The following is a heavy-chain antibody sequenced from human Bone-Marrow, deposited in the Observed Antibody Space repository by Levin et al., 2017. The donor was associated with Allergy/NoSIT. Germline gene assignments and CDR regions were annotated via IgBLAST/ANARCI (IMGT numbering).Heavy chain of an antibody. J-gene: IGHJ6*02. D-gene: IGHD5-12*01. CDR3: TTAAESGYDMDYYYYYGMDV. Sequence: KTGGSLRLSCAASGFTFSNAWMNWVRQAPGKGLEWVGRIKSKTDGGTTDYAAPVKGRFTISRDDSKNTLYLQMNSLKTEDTAVYYCTTAAESGYDMDYYYYYGMDVWGQGTTVTVSS. CDR2: IKSKTDGGTT. V-gene: IGHV3-15*07. CDR1: GFTFSNAW.